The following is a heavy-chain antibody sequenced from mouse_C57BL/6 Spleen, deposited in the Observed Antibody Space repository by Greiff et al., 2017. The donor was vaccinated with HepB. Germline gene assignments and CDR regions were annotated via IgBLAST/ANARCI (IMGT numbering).Heavy chain of an antibody. Sequence: VQLKESGPELVKPGASVKIPCKASGYTFTDYNMDWVKQSHGKSLEWIGDINPNNGGTIYNQKFKGKATLTVDKSSSTAYMELRSLTSEDTAVYYCARPITTVVARYFDVWGTGTTVTVSS. V-gene: IGHV1-18*01. CDR2: INPNNGGT. CDR3: ARPITTVVARYFDV. J-gene: IGHJ1*03. D-gene: IGHD1-1*01. CDR1: GYTFTDYN.